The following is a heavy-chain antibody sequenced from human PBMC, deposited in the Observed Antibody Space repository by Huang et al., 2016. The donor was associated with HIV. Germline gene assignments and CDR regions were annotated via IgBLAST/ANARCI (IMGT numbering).Heavy chain of an antibody. Sequence: EVQLVPSGAEVKKPGESLKISCQGSGFNFTTYWIGCVRQLPGKGLGLMRIIYPGDSDTRYSPSFQRQVTISADKSISTAYLKWSSLRASDTAIYFCARTDTYWYFDLWGRGTLVTVSS. D-gene: IGHD5-18*01. J-gene: IGHJ2*01. CDR2: IYPGDSDT. CDR3: ARTDTYWYFDL. V-gene: IGHV5-51*01. CDR1: GFNFTTYW.